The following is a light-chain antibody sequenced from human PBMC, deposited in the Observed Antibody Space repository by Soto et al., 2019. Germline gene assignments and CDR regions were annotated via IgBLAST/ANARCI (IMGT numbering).Light chain of an antibody. CDR2: GTS. J-gene: IGKJ2*01. Sequence: EIVLTQSPGTLSLSPGERATLSCRAGQSVSSTYLAWYQQKPGQSPRLLIYGTSIRATDIPDRFSGSGSGTDFTLSISRLEPEDFAVYYCQQYGSPPLYTFGQGTKVEIK. V-gene: IGKV3-20*01. CDR1: QSVSSTY. CDR3: QQYGSPPLYT.